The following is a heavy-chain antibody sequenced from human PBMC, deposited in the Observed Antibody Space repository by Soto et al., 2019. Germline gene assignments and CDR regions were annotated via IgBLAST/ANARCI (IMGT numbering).Heavy chain of an antibody. CDR3: ARQDIVVVPAAIGNYHYYYGMDV. J-gene: IGHJ6*02. V-gene: IGHV5-51*01. D-gene: IGHD2-2*01. CDR1: GYSFTSYW. CDR2: IYPGDSDT. Sequence: PGESLKISCKGSGYSFTSYWIGWVRQMPGKGLEWMGIIYPGDSDTRYSPSFQGQVTISADKSISTAYLQWSSLKASDTAMYYCARQDIVVVPAAIGNYHYYYGMDVWGQGTTVTVSS.